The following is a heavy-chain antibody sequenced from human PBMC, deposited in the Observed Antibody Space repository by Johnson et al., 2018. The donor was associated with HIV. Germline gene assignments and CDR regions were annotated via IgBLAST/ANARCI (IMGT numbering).Heavy chain of an antibody. CDR2: ISYDGSNK. CDR1: GFTFSSYA. V-gene: IGHV3-30-3*01. CDR3: AREEGVGDDYGGKSAFDI. D-gene: IGHD4-23*01. Sequence: QMQLVESGGGLVQPGGSLRLSCAASGFTFSSYAMHWVRQAPGKGLEWVAVISYDGSNKYYADSVKGRFTISRDNSKNTLYLQMNSLRAEDTAVYYCAREEGVGDDYGGKSAFDIWGQGTMVTVSS. J-gene: IGHJ3*02.